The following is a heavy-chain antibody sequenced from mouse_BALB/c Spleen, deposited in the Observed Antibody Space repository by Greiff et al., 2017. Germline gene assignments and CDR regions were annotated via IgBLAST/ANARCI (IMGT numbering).Heavy chain of an antibody. Sequence: EVHVVESGGGLVQPGGSLRLSCATSGFTFTDYYMSWVRQPPGKALEWLGFIRNKANGYTTEYSASVKGRFTISRDNSQSILYLQMNTLRAEDSATYYCARDKADGYYRSFDYWGQGTTLTVSS. V-gene: IGHV7-3*02. J-gene: IGHJ2*01. CDR2: IRNKANGYTT. D-gene: IGHD2-3*01. CDR3: ARDKADGYYRSFDY. CDR1: GFTFTDYY.